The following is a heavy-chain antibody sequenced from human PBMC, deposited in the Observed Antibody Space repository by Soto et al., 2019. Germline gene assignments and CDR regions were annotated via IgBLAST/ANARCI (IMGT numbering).Heavy chain of an antibody. J-gene: IGHJ4*02. D-gene: IGHD3-10*01. CDR3: ASDRSMVRGSYYFDY. CDR1: GGTFSSYA. CDR2: IIPIFGTA. Sequence: QVQLVQSGAEVKKPGSSVKVSCKASGGTFSSYAISWVRQAPGQGLEWMGGIIPIFGTANDAQKFQGRVTITADESTSTAYMELSSLRSEDTAVYYCASDRSMVRGSYYFDYWGQGTLVTVSS. V-gene: IGHV1-69*01.